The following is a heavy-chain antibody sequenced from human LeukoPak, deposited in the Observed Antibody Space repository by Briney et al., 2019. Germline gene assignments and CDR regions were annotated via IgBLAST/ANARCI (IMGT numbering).Heavy chain of an antibody. CDR3: ANEMNWSFGS. J-gene: IGHJ4*02. V-gene: IGHV3-7*02. CDR1: GFTFSHYW. D-gene: IGHD1-1*01. CDR2: IQPDGSYN. Sequence: GRSLRLSCAASGFTFSHYWMSWVRQAPGKGLEWVATIQPDGSYNDYVDSVKGRFTISRDNAKNSLYLQMSSLRAEDTAVYYCANEMNWSFGSWGQGTLVTVSS.